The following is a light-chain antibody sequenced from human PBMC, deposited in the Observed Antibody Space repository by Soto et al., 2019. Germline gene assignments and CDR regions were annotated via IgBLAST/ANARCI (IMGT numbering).Light chain of an antibody. V-gene: IGLV1-40*01. CDR2: GNS. CDR1: SSNIGAGYD. J-gene: IGLJ3*02. CDR3: QSYDSSLSGWV. Sequence: QSVLTQPPSASGAPGQRVTIPGTGSSSNIGAGYDVHWYQQLPGTAPKLLIYGNSNRPSGVPDRFSGSKSGTSASLAITGLQAEDEADYYCQSYDSSLSGWVFGGGTKLTVL.